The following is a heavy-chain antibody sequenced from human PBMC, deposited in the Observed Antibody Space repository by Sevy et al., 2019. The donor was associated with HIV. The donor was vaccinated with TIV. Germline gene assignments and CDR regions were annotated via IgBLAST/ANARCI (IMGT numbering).Heavy chain of an antibody. V-gene: IGHV3-23*01. CDR2: ISGSGGST. D-gene: IGHD3-10*01. CDR1: GFTFSSYA. CDR3: AKDQGGIGAMYYYGSGSYYTFDY. Sequence: GGSLRLSCAASGFTFSSYAMSWVRQAPGKGLEWVSAISGSGGSTYYADSVKGRFTISRDNSKNTLYLQMNSLRAEDTAVYYCAKDQGGIGAMYYYGSGSYYTFDYWGQGTLVTVSS. J-gene: IGHJ4*02.